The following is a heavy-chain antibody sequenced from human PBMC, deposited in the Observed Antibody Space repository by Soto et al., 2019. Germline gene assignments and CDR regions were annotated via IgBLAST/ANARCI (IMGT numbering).Heavy chain of an antibody. J-gene: IGHJ3*02. CDR3: AAQEGYNWNPGAFDI. V-gene: IGHV1-69*05. Sequence: ASVKVSCKASGGTFSSYAISWVRQAPGQGLEWMGGIIPIFGTANYAQKFQERVTITRDMSTSTAYMELSSLRSEDTAVYYCAAQEGYNWNPGAFDIWGQGTMVTVSS. CDR2: IIPIFGTA. CDR1: GGTFSSYA. D-gene: IGHD1-1*01.